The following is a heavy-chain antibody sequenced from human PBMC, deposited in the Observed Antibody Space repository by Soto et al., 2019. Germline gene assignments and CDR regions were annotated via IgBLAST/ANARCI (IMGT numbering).Heavy chain of an antibody. J-gene: IGHJ4*02. CDR1: GFPFGDYA. D-gene: IGHD3-22*01. V-gene: IGHV3-49*04. CDR3: VRAMYYPDSSGYTRCFDY. CDR2: IRSKAYGGTT. Sequence: PGGSLRLSCTASGFPFGDYAMSWVRQAPGKGLEWVGFIRSKAYGGTTEYAASVNGRFTISRDDSKTIAYLQMNSLKTEDTAVYYCVRAMYYPDSSGYTRCFDYWGQGTLVTVSS.